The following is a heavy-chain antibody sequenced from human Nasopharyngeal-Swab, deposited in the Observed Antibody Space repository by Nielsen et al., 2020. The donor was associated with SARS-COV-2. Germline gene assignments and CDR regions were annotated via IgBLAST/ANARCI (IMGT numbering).Heavy chain of an antibody. CDR2: ISSSSSYI. J-gene: IGHJ6*02. Sequence: GESLKISCAASGFTFSSYSMNWVRQAPGKGLEGVSSISSSSSYIYYADSVKGRFTISRDNAKNSLYLQMNSLRAEDTAVYYCARDHRTPGGDYYYYGMDVWGQGTTVTVSS. CDR1: GFTFSSYS. V-gene: IGHV3-21*01. CDR3: ARDHRTPGGDYYYYGMDV. D-gene: IGHD3-16*01.